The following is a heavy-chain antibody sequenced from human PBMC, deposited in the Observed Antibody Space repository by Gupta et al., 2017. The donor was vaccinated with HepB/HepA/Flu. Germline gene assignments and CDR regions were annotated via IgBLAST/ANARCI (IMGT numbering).Heavy chain of an antibody. CDR2: INESGST. V-gene: IGHV4-34*02. J-gene: IGHJ4*02. Sequence: QVQLQQWGAGLVKPSETLSLTCAVYGGSFNKYYWSWIRQPPGRGLEWIGEINESGSTTYSPSLKSRVTISVDTSKNQFSLKLTSITAADTXLXYCAREXYCGRSGCPVREVLYFDYWGQGTLVTVSS. CDR1: GGSFNKYY. CDR3: AREXYCGRSGCPVREVLYFDY. D-gene: IGHD3-10*02.